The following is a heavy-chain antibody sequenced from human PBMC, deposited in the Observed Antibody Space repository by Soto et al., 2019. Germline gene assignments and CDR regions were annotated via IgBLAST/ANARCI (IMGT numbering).Heavy chain of an antibody. J-gene: IGHJ4*02. CDR3: ATMGTPVTGLYYFDY. CDR2: ISYSGTT. V-gene: IGHV4-30-4*01. D-gene: IGHD4-17*01. Sequence: QVQLQESGPGLVKPSQTLSLNCTVSGGSISSGNYYWSWIRQPPGKGLEWIGFISYSGTTHYSASLRSRVSITVDTSKNQFSLDLSSVTAADTAVYYCATMGTPVTGLYYFDYWGQGTLVTVSS. CDR1: GGSISSGNYY.